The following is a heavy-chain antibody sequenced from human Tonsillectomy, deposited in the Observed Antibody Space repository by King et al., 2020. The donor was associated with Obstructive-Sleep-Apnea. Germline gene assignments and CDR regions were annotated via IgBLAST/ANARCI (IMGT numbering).Heavy chain of an antibody. CDR2: ISWNSGNI. CDR3: AKDLLILGSKDAFDI. J-gene: IGHJ3*02. Sequence: VQLVESGGGLVQPGRSLRLSCAASGFTFDDYAMHWVRQAPGKGLEWVSGISWNSGNIDYAGSVKGRFTISRDNAKNSLYLQMNSLRAEDTALYYCAKDLLILGSKDAFDIWGQGTMVTVSS. V-gene: IGHV3-9*01. CDR1: GFTFDDYA. D-gene: IGHD2-8*02.